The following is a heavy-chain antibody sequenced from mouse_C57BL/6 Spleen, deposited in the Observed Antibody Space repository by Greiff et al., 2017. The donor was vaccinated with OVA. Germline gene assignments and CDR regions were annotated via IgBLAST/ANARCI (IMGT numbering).Heavy chain of an antibody. CDR3: TEGLGYFDV. Sequence: EVQGVESGGGLVQPGGSMKLSCVASGFTFSNYWMNWVRQSPEKGLEWVAQIRLKSDNYATHYAESVKGRFTISRDDSKSSVYLQMNNLRAEDTGIYYCTEGLGYFDVWGTGTTVTVSS. CDR2: IRLKSDNYAT. J-gene: IGHJ1*03. V-gene: IGHV6-3*01. CDR1: GFTFSNYW.